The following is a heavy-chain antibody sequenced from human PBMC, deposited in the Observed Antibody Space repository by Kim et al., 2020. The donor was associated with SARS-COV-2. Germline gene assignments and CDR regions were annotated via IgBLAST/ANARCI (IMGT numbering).Heavy chain of an antibody. CDR1: GFTFTNYA. CDR3: GRGEIGYCSSTTCSDAFD. D-gene: IGHD2-2*01. Sequence: ASVKVSCKSSGFTFTNYAIHWVRQAPGQRLEWMGWINAGNGNTKYSQKFQGRVTITRDSSASAAYMELSSLRSEDTAIYYCGRGEIGYCSSTTCSDAFD. J-gene: IGHJ3*02. V-gene: IGHV1-3*01. CDR2: INAGNGNT.